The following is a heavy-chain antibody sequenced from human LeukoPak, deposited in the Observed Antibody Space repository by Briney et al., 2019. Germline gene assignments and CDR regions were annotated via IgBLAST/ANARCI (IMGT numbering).Heavy chain of an antibody. CDR2: VYYSGGT. CDR3: AREVLAAAGTYDY. Sequence: SETLSLTCTVSGGSVSGFYWSWIRQPPGKGLEWIGSVYYSGGTNYNPSLKSRVAISADTSKNQFSLKLSSVTAADTAVYYCAREVLAAAGTYDYWGQGNLVTVSS. J-gene: IGHJ4*02. D-gene: IGHD6-13*01. V-gene: IGHV4-59*02. CDR1: GGSVSGFY.